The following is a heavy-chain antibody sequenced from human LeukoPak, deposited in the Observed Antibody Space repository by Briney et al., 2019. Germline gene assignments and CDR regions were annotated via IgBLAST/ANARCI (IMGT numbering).Heavy chain of an antibody. V-gene: IGHV1-46*01. J-gene: IGHJ5*02. D-gene: IGHD3-9*01. CDR3: ARAPQPLLRYFDWSATWFDP. CDR2: INPSGGST. Sequence: ASVKVSCKASGYTLTSYYMHWVRQAPGQGLEWMGIINPSGGSTSYAQKFQGRVTMTRDTSTSTVYMELSSLRSEDTAVYYCARAPQPLLRYFDWSATWFDPWGQGTLVTVSS. CDR1: GYTLTSYY.